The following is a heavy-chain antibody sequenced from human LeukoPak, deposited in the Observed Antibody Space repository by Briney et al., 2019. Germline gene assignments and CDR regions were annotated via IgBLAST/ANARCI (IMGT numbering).Heavy chain of an antibody. CDR3: AKQQLAYYFDY. D-gene: IGHD6-13*01. V-gene: IGHV3-21*01. CDR1: GFTFSSYS. Sequence: PGGSLRLSCAASGFTFSSYSMNWVRHAPGKRLEWVSSISSSSSYIYYADSVKGRFTISRDNAKNSLYLQMNSLRAEDTAVYYCAKQQLAYYFDYWGQGTLVTVSS. J-gene: IGHJ4*02. CDR2: ISSSSSYI.